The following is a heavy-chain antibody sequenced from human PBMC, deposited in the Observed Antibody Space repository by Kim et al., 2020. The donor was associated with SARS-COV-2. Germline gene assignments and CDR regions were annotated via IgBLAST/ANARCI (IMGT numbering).Heavy chain of an antibody. CDR3: ARGIPVLRYWRNWFDP. V-gene: IGHV1-69*01. J-gene: IGHJ5*02. Sequence: KFQGRVTITADESTSTAYMELSSLRSEDTAVYYCARGIPVLRYWRNWFDPWGQGTLVTVSS. D-gene: IGHD3-9*01.